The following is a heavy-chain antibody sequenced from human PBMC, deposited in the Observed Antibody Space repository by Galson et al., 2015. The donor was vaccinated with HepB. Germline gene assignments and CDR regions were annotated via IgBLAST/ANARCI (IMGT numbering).Heavy chain of an antibody. Sequence: QSGAEVKKPGESPKISCKGSGYSFTNYWIAWVRQMPGKGLEWMGIIDPGDSDTRYSPSFEGQVTISADKSISTAYLQWSSLKASDTAMYYCARHGGGPLWYFYGMDVWGQGTTVTVPS. V-gene: IGHV5-51*01. CDR3: ARHGGGPLWYFYGMDV. D-gene: IGHD3-16*01. CDR1: GYSFTNYW. J-gene: IGHJ6*02. CDR2: IDPGDSDT.